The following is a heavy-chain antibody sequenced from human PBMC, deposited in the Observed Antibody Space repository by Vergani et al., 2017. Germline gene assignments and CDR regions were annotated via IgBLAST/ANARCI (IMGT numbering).Heavy chain of an antibody. Sequence: QVQLQESGPGLVKPSETLSLTCTVSGGSISSYYWSWIRQPPGKGLEWIGYIYYSGSTNYNPSLKSRVTISVDTSKNQFSLKLSSVTAADTAVYYCARVRLVPAAIYYRDVWGKGTTVTVSS. V-gene: IGHV4-59*01. CDR2: IYYSGST. J-gene: IGHJ6*03. CDR1: GGSISSYY. D-gene: IGHD2-2*01. CDR3: ARVRLVPAAIYYRDV.